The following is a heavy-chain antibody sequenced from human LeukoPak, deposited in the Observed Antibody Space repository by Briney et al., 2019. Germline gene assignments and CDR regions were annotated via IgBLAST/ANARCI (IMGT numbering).Heavy chain of an antibody. D-gene: IGHD3-10*01. V-gene: IGHV1-2*06. CDR3: AREPRGSPGYFDY. Sequence: ASVKVSCKASGYTFTGYYMHWVRQAPGQGLEWMGRINPNSGGTNYAQKFQGRVTMTRNTSISTAYMELSRLRSDDTAVYYCAREPRGSPGYFDYWGQRTLVTVSS. CDR2: INPNSGGT. CDR1: GYTFTGYY. J-gene: IGHJ4*02.